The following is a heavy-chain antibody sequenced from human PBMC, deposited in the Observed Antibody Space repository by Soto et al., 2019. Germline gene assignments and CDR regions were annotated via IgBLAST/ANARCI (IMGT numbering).Heavy chain of an antibody. D-gene: IGHD5-12*01. J-gene: IGHJ6*03. CDR3: ARESGGATATLDYYYFYMDV. Sequence: QVQLVQSGAEVKEPGASVTVSCRASGDRFTDYYMHWVRQAPGQGLEWMGWINPNSGVTKYAQKFQGWVTMTRDTSLRTVYMQLSRLGFDDPAIYYCARESGGATATLDYYYFYMDVWGTGTTVTVSS. V-gene: IGHV1-2*04. CDR2: INPNSGVT. CDR1: GDRFTDYY.